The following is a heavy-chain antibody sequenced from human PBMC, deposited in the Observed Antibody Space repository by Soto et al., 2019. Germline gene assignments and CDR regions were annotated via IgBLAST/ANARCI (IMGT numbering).Heavy chain of an antibody. CDR1: GGTFSRHA. D-gene: IGHD3-22*01. V-gene: IGHV1-69*01. J-gene: IGHJ4*02. Sequence: QVQLVQSGAEVRKPGSSVKVSCKASGGTFSRHAISWVRQAPGQGLEWMGGIIPIFGTANHAQKFQGRVTIIADESTSTVYMELRSLRSEETSMYYCARGWGYDSNDYYYAYWGQGTLVIVSS. CDR2: IIPIFGTA. CDR3: ARGWGYDSNDYYYAY.